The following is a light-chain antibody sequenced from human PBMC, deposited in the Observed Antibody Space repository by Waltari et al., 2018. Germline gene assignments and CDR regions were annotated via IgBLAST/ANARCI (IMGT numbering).Light chain of an antibody. V-gene: IGKV4-1*01. CDR1: QSVLYSSNNKNY. J-gene: IGKJ1*01. CDR3: QQYLTSSWT. CDR2: GAS. Sequence: DIVMTQSPDSLAVSLGERATFNCKSSQSVLYSSNNKNYLAWYQQKPGQTPKLLIYGASTRESGVPDRFSGSGSGTDFTLTISSLQAEDVAVYYCQQYLTSSWTFGQGTKVEIK.